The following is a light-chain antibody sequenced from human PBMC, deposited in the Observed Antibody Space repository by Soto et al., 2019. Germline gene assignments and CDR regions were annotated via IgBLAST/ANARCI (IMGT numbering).Light chain of an antibody. CDR2: DND. CDR1: SSNIGNNF. V-gene: IGLV1-51*01. J-gene: IGLJ3*02. Sequence: QSVLTQPPSVSAAPGQKVTISCSGSSSNIGNNFVSWYQHLPGTAPKLLIYDNDRRPSGIPDRFSGSKSATSATLGITGLQTGDEADYYCGTWDSSLSARVFGGGTKLTGL. CDR3: GTWDSSLSARV.